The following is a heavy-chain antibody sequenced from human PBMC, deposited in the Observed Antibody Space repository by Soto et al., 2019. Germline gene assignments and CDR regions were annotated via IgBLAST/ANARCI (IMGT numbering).Heavy chain of an antibody. J-gene: IGHJ6*02. V-gene: IGHV3-66*01. CDR1: GFTVSSNY. CDR3: SRDRIPTGMYV. Sequence: GGSLRLSCAASGFTVSSNYMSWVRQAPGKGLEWVSVIYSGGSTYYADSVKGRFTISRDNSKNTLYLQMNSLRAEDTAVYYCSRDRIPTGMYVWGQGTTVTVSS. CDR2: IYSGGST.